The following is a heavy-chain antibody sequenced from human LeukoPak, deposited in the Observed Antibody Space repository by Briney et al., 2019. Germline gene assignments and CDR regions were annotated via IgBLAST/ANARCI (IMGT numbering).Heavy chain of an antibody. CDR2: IIPIFGTA. D-gene: IGHD3-22*01. CDR3: ARDPLDSSGYYYHHWFDP. CDR1: GGTFSSYA. V-gene: IGHV1-69*05. Sequence: GASVKVSCEASGGTFSSYAISWVRQAPGQGLEWMGGIIPIFGTANYAQKSQGRVTITTDESTSTAYMELSSLRSEDTAVYYCARDPLDSSGYYYHHWFDPWGQGTLVTVSS. J-gene: IGHJ5*02.